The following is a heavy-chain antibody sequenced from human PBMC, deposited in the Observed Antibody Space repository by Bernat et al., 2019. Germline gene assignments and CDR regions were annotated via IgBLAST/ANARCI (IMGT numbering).Heavy chain of an antibody. CDR2: ISGSGGST. D-gene: IGHD3-3*01. J-gene: IGHJ4*02. CDR1: GFTFSSYS. V-gene: IGHV3-23*01. CDR3: AKPYYDFWSGYYTGGLDY. Sequence: EVQLLESGGGLVQPGGSLRLSCAASGFTFSSYSMNWVRQAPGKGLEWVSAISGSGGSTYYADSVKGRFTISRDNSKNTLYLQMNSLRAEDTAVYYCAKPYYDFWSGYYTGGLDYWGQGTLVTVSS.